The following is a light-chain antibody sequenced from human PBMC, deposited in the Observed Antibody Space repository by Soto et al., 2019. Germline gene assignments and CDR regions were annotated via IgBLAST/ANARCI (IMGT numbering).Light chain of an antibody. J-gene: IGKJ1*01. V-gene: IGKV3-15*01. CDR3: KLYHYCPPWT. Sequence: EIVMTQSPATLSVSPGERATLSCRASQSVSSNLAWYQQKPGQAPRLLIYGASTRATGIPARFSGSGSGTDPTLTICHLPSEDFSIYYCKLYHYCPPWTFGQGTKVEIK. CDR2: GAS. CDR1: QSVSSN.